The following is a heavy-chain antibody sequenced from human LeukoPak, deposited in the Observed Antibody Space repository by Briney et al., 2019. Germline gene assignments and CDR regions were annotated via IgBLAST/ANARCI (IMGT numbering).Heavy chain of an antibody. CDR3: ARDLGRIAASSWFDP. J-gene: IGHJ5*02. CDR2: IYHSGST. V-gene: IGHV4-38-2*02. Sequence: PLETLSLTCTVSGYSISSGYYWGWIRQPPGKGLEWIGNIYHSGSTYYNPSLKSRVTISVDTSKNQFSLKLSSVTAADTAVYYCARDLGRIAASSWFDPWGQGTLVTVSS. CDR1: GYSISSGYY. D-gene: IGHD6-13*01.